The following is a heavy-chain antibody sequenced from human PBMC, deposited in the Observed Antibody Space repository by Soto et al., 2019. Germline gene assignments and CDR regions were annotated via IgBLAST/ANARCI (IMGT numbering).Heavy chain of an antibody. J-gene: IGHJ4*02. CDR3: ARDGAVAVIDY. CDR1: GGTFSSYT. CDR2: IIPILGIA. V-gene: IGHV1-69*04. D-gene: IGHD6-19*01. Sequence: SVKVSCKASGGTFSSYTISWVRQAPGQGLEWMGRIIPILGIANYAQKFQGRVTTTADKSTSTAYMELSSLRSEDTAVYYCARDGAVAVIDYWGQGTLVTVSS.